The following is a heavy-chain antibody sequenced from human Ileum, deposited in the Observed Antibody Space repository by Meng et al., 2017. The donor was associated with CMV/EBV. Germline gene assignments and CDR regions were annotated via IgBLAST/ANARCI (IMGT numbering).Heavy chain of an antibody. CDR2: INPSGPPA. V-gene: IGHV1-46*01. D-gene: IGHD3-3*01. CDR3: ARRVFTISGVVIKDWFDS. J-gene: IGHJ5*01. Sequence: ASVKVSCKTSGYTFTKNYMHWVRQAPGQGLEWMGVINPSGPPAVYSQKFQGRLTLTTVTSTNTFYMELSSLRSEDTAVYYCARRVFTISGVVIKDWFDSWGQGTLVTVSS. CDR1: GYTFTKNY.